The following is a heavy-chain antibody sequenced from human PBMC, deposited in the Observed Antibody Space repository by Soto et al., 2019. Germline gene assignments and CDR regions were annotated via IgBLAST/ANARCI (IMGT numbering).Heavy chain of an antibody. CDR3: ASHLVMAGTRGKDH. D-gene: IGHD6-19*01. Sequence: QVQLQESGPGLVKPSGTLSLTCAVSSGSVFSSNWWSWVRLPPGKGLEWIGETRNSGGANYNPSLKSRVTITVDRSRNPIFLELSSVTAEDTAVYYCASHLVMAGTRGKDHWGLGTLVTVSS. CDR1: SGSVFSSNW. CDR2: TRNSGGA. V-gene: IGHV4-4*02. J-gene: IGHJ4*02.